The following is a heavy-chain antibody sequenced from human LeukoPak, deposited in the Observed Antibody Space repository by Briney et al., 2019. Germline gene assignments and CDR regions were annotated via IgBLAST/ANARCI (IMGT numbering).Heavy chain of an antibody. D-gene: IGHD3-3*01. CDR1: GYTLTELS. CDR2: FDPEDGET. CDR3: ATRCFLGEWFVFDY. J-gene: IGHJ4*02. V-gene: IGHV1-24*01. Sequence: GASVKVSCKVSGYTLTELSMHWVRQAPGKGLEWMGGFDPEDGETIYAQKFQGRVTMTEGTSTDTAYMELSSLRSEDTAVYYCATRCFLGEWFVFDYWGQGTLVTVSS.